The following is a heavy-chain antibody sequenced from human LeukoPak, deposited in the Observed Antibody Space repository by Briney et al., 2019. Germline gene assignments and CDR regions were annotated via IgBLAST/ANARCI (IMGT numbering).Heavy chain of an antibody. D-gene: IGHD1-26*01. J-gene: IGHJ5*02. V-gene: IGHV1-2*02. Sequence: GASVKVSCKASGYTFTGYYMHWVRQAPGQGLEWMGWINPNSGGTSYAQKFQGRVTMTRDTSISTAYMELSSLRSDDTAVYYCARYYPTVYSASYFNWFDPWGQGTLVTVSS. CDR3: ARYYPTVYSASYFNWFDP. CDR2: INPNSGGT. CDR1: GYTFTGYY.